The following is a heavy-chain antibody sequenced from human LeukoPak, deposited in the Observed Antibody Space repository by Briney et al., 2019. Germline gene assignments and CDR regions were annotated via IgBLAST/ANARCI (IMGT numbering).Heavy chain of an antibody. V-gene: IGHV1-46*01. D-gene: IGHD6-19*01. Sequence: GASVKVSCKASGYTFTSYYMHWVRQAPGQGLEWMGIINPSGGSTSYAQKIQGRVTMTRKMSTSTVYMELSSLRSEDTAVYYCARDTSGRHRYSDYWGQGTLVTVSS. J-gene: IGHJ4*02. CDR1: GYTFTSYY. CDR2: INPSGGST. CDR3: ARDTSGRHRYSDY.